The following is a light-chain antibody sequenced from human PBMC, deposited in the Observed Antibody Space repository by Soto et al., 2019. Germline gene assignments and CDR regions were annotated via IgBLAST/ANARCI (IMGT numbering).Light chain of an antibody. CDR2: AAS. CDR3: QQGASFPRT. CDR1: LPISNY. V-gene: IGKV1-12*01. J-gene: IGKJ4*01. Sequence: DIQMTQSPSSLSASVGDRVTITCRASLPISNYLAWYQQKPGGAPKLLIYAASTLQSGVPSRFSGSGSGTDFTPTIRSLQPEDFATYYCQQGASFPRTFGGGTKVDIK.